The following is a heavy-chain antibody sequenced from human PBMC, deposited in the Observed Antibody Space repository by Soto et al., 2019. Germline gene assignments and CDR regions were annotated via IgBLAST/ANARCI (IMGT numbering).Heavy chain of an antibody. D-gene: IGHD4-17*01. CDR2: LYYSGST. CDR1: GGSISSGGYY. Sequence: QVQLQESGPGLVKPSQTLSLTCTVSGGSISSGGYYWSWIRQHPGKGLEWIGYLYYSGSTYYNPSLKSRVTISVDTSKNHCSLKLSSVTAEDTAVYYCARDADGVTTHDAFDIWGQGTMVTVSS. CDR3: ARDADGVTTHDAFDI. V-gene: IGHV4-31*03. J-gene: IGHJ3*02.